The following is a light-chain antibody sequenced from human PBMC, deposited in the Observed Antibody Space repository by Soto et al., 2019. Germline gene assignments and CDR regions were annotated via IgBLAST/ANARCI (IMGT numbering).Light chain of an antibody. CDR2: GNT. Sequence: QSVLTQPPSVSEAPGQRVTISCSGSNVGNKPVNWYQHLPGTAPKLLIYGNTIRPSGVPDRFSGSKSGTSASLAITGLQAEDEADYYCQSYDRSLRGYVFGTGTQLTVL. J-gene: IGLJ1*01. CDR3: QSYDRSLRGYV. CDR1: NVGNKP. V-gene: IGLV1-40*01.